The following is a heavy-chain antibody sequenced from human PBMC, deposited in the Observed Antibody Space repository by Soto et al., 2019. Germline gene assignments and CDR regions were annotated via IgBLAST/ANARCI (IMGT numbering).Heavy chain of an antibody. J-gene: IGHJ6*02. V-gene: IGHV2-5*02. CDR3: AHRRLWYGMDV. CDR2: IYWDDDK. CDR1: GFSLSTSGVG. Sequence: QITLKESGPTLVKPTQTLTLTCTFSGFSLSTSGVGVGWIRQPPGKALEWLALIYWDDDKRYSPSLKSRLTITKDTSKNKVVLTLNNKDTVDTATYYCAHRRLWYGMDVWGQGTTVTVSS.